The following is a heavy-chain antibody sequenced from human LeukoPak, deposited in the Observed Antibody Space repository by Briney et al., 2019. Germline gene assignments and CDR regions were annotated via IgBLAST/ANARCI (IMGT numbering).Heavy chain of an antibody. V-gene: IGHV6-1*01. CDR2: TYYRSKWYN. Sequence: SQTLSLTCALSGDSVSSNSAAWNWLRQSPSRGLEWLGRTYYRSKWYNDYAVSVKSRITINPDTSKNQFSLQLNSVTPEDTAVYYCARVGGVGGIAAAGIAGGAFDIWGQGTMVTGAS. D-gene: IGHD6-13*01. J-gene: IGHJ3*02. CDR1: GDSVSSNSAA. CDR3: ARVGGVGGIAAAGIAGGAFDI.